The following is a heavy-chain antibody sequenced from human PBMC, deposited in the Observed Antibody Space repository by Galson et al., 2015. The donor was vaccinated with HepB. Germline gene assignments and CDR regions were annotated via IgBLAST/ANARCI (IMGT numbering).Heavy chain of an antibody. D-gene: IGHD3-10*01. CDR3: ARLPGTMTRTFDY. J-gene: IGHJ4*02. CDR1: GFTFSRYG. Sequence: SLRLSCAASGFTFSRYGMHWVRQAPGKGLEWVAAIWYDENHKYYADSVKGRFTISRDNSRNTLYLQMNSLRVEDTAVYYCARLPGTMTRTFDYWGQGTLVTVSS. CDR2: IWYDENHK. V-gene: IGHV3-33*08.